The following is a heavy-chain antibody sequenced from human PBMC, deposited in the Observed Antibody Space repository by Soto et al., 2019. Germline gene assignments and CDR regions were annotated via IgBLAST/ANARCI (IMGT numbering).Heavy chain of an antibody. Sequence: SETLSLTCTVSGGTVSSGGYYWSWIRQPPGKGLEWIGYISSRGSANYNPSLKSRVTISVDTSKNQFSLKLTSVTAADTAMYYCAMAGNYRYFDAWGQGNLVT. D-gene: IGHD1-7*01. CDR2: ISSRGSA. CDR1: GGTVSSGGYY. V-gene: IGHV4-61*08. J-gene: IGHJ4*02. CDR3: AMAGNYRYFDA.